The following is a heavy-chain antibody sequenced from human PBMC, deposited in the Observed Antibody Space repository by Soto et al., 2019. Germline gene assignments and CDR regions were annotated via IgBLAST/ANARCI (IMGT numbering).Heavy chain of an antibody. CDR3: ARVPAAIPCFDP. CDR2: INPNSGGT. J-gene: IGHJ5*02. D-gene: IGHD2-2*02. V-gene: IGHV1-2*02. Sequence: ASVKVSCKASGYTFTGYYMHWVRQAPGQGLEWMGWINPNSGGTNYAQKFQGRVTMTRDTSISTAYMELSRLRSDDTAVYYCARVPAAIPCFDPWGQGTLVTVSS. CDR1: GYTFTGYY.